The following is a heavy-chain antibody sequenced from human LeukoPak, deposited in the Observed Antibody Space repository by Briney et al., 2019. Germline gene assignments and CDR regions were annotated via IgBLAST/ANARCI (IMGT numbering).Heavy chain of an antibody. CDR2: IHPVDSDT. Sequence: GESLKISCKASGYRFTAYWIGWVRQMPGKGLEWMGVIHPVDSDTTYSPSFQGQVTISADKSSNIAYLEWDSLKASDSGTYYCARRTGSGTYYSLFFDYWGQGALVTVSS. D-gene: IGHD1-26*01. CDR1: GYRFTAYW. V-gene: IGHV5-51*01. J-gene: IGHJ4*02. CDR3: ARRTGSGTYYSLFFDY.